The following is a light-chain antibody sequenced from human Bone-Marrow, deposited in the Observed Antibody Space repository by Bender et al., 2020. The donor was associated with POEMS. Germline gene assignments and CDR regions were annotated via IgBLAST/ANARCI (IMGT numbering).Light chain of an antibody. V-gene: IGLV2-14*03. Sequence: QSALTQPASVSGSPGQSITITCTGTTSDIGNYNYVSWYQQHPGKAPNLMIYDVTNRPSGVSNRFSGSKSGTSASLAITGLQAEDEADYYCQSYDSSLSGCVVFGGGTKVTV. CDR1: TSDIGNYNY. J-gene: IGLJ2*01. CDR2: DVT. CDR3: QSYDSSLSGCVV.